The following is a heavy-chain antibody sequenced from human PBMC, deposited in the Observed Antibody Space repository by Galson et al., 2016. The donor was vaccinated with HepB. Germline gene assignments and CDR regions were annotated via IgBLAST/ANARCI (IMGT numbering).Heavy chain of an antibody. J-gene: IGHJ6*02. Sequence: SLRLSCAASGFTFSRYGMHWVRQAPGKGLEWATVISYDGSKKYFADSVKGRFTISRDNSKKMLYLQMNSLRAEDTAVYYCARDLGVLPSEVYYYGMDVWGQGTTVIVSS. D-gene: IGHD2-2*01. CDR1: GFTFSRYG. V-gene: IGHV3-30*03. CDR3: ARDLGVLPSEVYYYGMDV. CDR2: ISYDGSKK.